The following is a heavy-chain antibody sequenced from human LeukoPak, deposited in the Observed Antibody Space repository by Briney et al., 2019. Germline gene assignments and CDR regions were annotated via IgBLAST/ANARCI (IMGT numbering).Heavy chain of an antibody. V-gene: IGHV4-34*01. CDR2: INHSGSA. J-gene: IGHJ4*02. Sequence: PSETLSLTCAVYGGSFSGYYWSWIRQPPGEGLEWIGEINHSGSANYNPSLKSRVTISVDTSKNQLSLKLSSVTAADTAVYYCARRLGIAVAGHPYFDYWGQGTLVTVSS. CDR3: ARRLGIAVAGHPYFDY. D-gene: IGHD6-19*01. CDR1: GGSFSGYY.